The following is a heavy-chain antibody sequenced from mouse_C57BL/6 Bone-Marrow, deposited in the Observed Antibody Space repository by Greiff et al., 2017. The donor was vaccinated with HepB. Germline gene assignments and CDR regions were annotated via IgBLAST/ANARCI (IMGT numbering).Heavy chain of an antibody. J-gene: IGHJ2*01. Sequence: VQLKESGGGLVQPGGSMKLSCVASGFTFSNYWMNWVRQSPEKGLEWVAQIRLKSDNYATHYAESVKGRFTISRDDSKSSVYLQMNNLRAEDTGIYYCTEGGNPFDYWGQGTTLTVSS. CDR2: IRLKSDNYAT. D-gene: IGHD1-1*02. CDR3: TEGGNPFDY. V-gene: IGHV6-3*01. CDR1: GFTFSNYW.